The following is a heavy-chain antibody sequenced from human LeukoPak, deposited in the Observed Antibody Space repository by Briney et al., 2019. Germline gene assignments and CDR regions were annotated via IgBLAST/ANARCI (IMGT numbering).Heavy chain of an antibody. V-gene: IGHV3-30*02. D-gene: IGHD1-26*01. CDR1: GFTFSSCG. J-gene: IGHJ4*02. CDR3: AKPSVGSIVGAHLDY. Sequence: GGSLRLSCAASGFTFSSCGMHWVRQAPGKGLEWVAFIRYDGSNKYYADSVKGRFTISRDNSKNTLYLQMNSLRAEDTAVYYCAKPSVGSIVGAHLDYWGQGTLVTVSS. CDR2: IRYDGSNK.